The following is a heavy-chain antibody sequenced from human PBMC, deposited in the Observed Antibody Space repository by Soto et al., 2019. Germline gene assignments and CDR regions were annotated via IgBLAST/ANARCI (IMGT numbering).Heavy chain of an antibody. CDR1: GGSISSGAHF. Sequence: QVQLQESGPGLVRPSQTLSLTCTVSGGSISSGAHFCTWIRQHSGKGLEWIGYIYYSGTTYYNPSLKSRVTISVDTSKNQLSLKLSSVTAADTAVYYGARGSPYYGLDVWGQGTTVIVSS. V-gene: IGHV4-31*03. J-gene: IGHJ6*02. D-gene: IGHD2-15*01. CDR3: ARGSPYYGLDV. CDR2: IYYSGTT.